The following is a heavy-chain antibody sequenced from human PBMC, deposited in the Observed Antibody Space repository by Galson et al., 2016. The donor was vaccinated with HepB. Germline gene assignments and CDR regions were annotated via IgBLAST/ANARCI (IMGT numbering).Heavy chain of an antibody. V-gene: IGHV4-39*01. CDR2: IYHSGNT. J-gene: IGHJ4*02. Sequence: SETLSLTCTVSGGSIRGSIYYWGWIRQPPGKGLEWIGSIYHSGNTYYSPSLSPSLKSRVTISVDTSKNQSSLKLRSVTAADTAVYYCASHDDSDWDYWGQGTLVTVSP. CDR3: ASHDDSDWDY. D-gene: IGHD3-9*01. CDR1: GGSIRGSIYY.